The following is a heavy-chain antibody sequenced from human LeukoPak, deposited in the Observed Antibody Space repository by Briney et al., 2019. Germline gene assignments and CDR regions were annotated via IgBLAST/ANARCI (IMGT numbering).Heavy chain of an antibody. Sequence: GGSLRLSCAASGFSVSSNHMSWVRQTPGKGLVWVSRIKPDGSSTAYADSVKGRFTISRDNARNTLYLQLNSLGAEDTAIYYCARVSSLWSFDYWGQGTLVTVSS. CDR3: ARVSSLWSFDY. CDR1: GFSVSSNH. V-gene: IGHV3-74*01. J-gene: IGHJ4*02. CDR2: IKPDGSST. D-gene: IGHD3-10*01.